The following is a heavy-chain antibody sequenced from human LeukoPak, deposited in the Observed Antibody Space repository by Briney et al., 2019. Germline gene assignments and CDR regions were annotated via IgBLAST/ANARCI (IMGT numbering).Heavy chain of an antibody. V-gene: IGHV1-8*03. Sequence: ASVKVSCKAPGYTFTSYDINWVRQAPGQGLEWMGWMNPNSGYTGYAQKFQGRVTITRNTSISTAYMELRSLRSDDTAVYYCARGRYDILTGPDYWGQGTLVTVSS. CDR1: GYTFTSYD. CDR3: ARGRYDILTGPDY. CDR2: MNPNSGYT. J-gene: IGHJ4*02. D-gene: IGHD3-9*01.